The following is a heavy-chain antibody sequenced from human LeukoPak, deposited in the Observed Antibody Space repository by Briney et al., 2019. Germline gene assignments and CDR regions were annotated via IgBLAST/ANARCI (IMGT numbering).Heavy chain of an antibody. J-gene: IGHJ3*02. D-gene: IGHD1-26*01. CDR1: GYTFTGYY. CDR2: INPNSGGT. Sequence: ASVKVSCKASGYTFTGYYMHWVRQAPGQGLEWMGWINPNSGGTNYAQKFQGWVTMTRDTSISTAYMELSRLRSDDTAVYYCVTWSSADAFDIWGQGTMVTVSS. CDR3: VTWSSADAFDI. V-gene: IGHV1-2*04.